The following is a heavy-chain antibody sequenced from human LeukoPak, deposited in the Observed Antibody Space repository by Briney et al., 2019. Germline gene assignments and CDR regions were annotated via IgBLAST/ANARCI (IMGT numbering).Heavy chain of an antibody. J-gene: IGHJ5*01. Sequence: PGGSLRLSCAASGFTFSSYSMNWVRQAPGKGLEWVSVIGSGSVDKHYADTVRGRFDISRDNSKNRLFLQMNSLRVEDSGVYYCAKRVPLTALDSWGQGTLVTVSS. CDR1: GFTFSSYS. CDR3: AKRVPLTALDS. D-gene: IGHD3-3*01. V-gene: IGHV3-21*03. CDR2: IGSGSVDK.